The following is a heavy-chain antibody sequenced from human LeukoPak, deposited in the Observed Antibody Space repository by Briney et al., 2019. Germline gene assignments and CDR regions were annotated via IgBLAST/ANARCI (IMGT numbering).Heavy chain of an antibody. Sequence: GESLKISCKGSGYSFTSYWIGWVRQMPGKGLEWMGIIYPGDSDTRYSPSFQGQVTISADKSISTAYLQWSSLKASDTAMYYCARPQCSGGSCYSALDYWGQGTLVTVSS. J-gene: IGHJ4*02. CDR3: ARPQCSGGSCYSALDY. CDR1: GYSFTSYW. CDR2: IYPGDSDT. D-gene: IGHD2-15*01. V-gene: IGHV5-51*01.